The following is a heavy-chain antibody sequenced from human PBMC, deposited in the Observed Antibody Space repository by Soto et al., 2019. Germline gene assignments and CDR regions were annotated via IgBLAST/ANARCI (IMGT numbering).Heavy chain of an antibody. V-gene: IGHV3-33*01. CDR1: GVTFSSYG. Sequence: QVQLVESGGGVVQPGRSLRLSCAVAGVTFSSYGMNLVSQAPGKGLEWVAAIYYDGSNQYYADSVRGRFTISRDNFKNTLYLHMNSLRAEDTAVYYCARDSKDDSSGYSGGSDYWGQGTLVTVSS. CDR3: ARDSKDDSSGYSGGSDY. J-gene: IGHJ4*02. CDR2: IYYDGSNQ. D-gene: IGHD3-22*01.